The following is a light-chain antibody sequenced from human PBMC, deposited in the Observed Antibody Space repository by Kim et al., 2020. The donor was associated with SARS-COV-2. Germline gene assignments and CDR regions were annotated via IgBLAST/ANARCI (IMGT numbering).Light chain of an antibody. CDR3: QQYNNWPPIT. CDR2: GAS. J-gene: IGKJ5*01. V-gene: IGKV3-15*01. Sequence: SPGERPPLSCTARQSVSSSLAWYQQKPGQAPRLLIYGASTRATGIPARFSGSGSGTEFTLTISSLQSEDFAVYYCQQYNNWPPITFGQGTRLEIK. CDR1: QSVSSS.